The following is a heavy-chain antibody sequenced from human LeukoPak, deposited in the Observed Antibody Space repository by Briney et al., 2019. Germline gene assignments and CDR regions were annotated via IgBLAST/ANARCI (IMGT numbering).Heavy chain of an antibody. CDR2: ISAYNGNT. CDR1: GYTFTSYS. Sequence: ASVKVSCKASGYTFTSYSISWVRQAPGQGLEWMGWISAYNGNTNYAQKLQGRVTMTTDTSTSTAYMELRSLRSDDTAVYYCARVVAARPYFDYWGQGTLVTVSS. D-gene: IGHD6-6*01. V-gene: IGHV1-18*01. CDR3: ARVVAARPYFDY. J-gene: IGHJ4*02.